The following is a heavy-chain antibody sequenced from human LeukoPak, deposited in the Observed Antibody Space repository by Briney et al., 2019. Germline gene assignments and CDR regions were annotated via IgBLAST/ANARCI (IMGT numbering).Heavy chain of an antibody. CDR2: IHYSGRP. V-gene: IGHV4-59*11. D-gene: IGHD3-3*01. Sequence: SETLSLTCSLSGGSISGHYWTWVRQPPGKGLEWIGQIHYSGRPDYNPSRKSRITLSVDTSKNQISLKLSSVTAADTAVYYCARFGVDYDMDVWGQGTTVTVSS. J-gene: IGHJ6*02. CDR1: GGSISGHY. CDR3: ARFGVDYDMDV.